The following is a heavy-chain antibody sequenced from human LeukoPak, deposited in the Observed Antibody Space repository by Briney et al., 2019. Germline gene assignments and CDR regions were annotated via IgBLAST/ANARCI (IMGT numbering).Heavy chain of an antibody. CDR3: ARDRPYSSSDPIDY. V-gene: IGHV4-59*12. CDR1: SASISTYY. J-gene: IGHJ4*02. D-gene: IGHD6-6*01. CDR2: IYHSGTS. Sequence: PSETLTLTCTVSSASISTYYWSWIRQPPGKGLEWIGYIYHSGTSNYNPSLKSRVTMSVDTSKSQFSLKLSSVTAADTAVYYCARDRPYSSSDPIDYWGQGTLVTVSS.